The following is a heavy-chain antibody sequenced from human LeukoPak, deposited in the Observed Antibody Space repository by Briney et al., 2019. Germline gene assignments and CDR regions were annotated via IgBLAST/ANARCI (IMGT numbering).Heavy chain of an antibody. CDR2: ISYDGSNK. Sequence: GGSLRLSCAASGFTFSSYTMHWVRQAPGKGLEWVAVISYDGSNKYYADSVKGRFTISRDNSKNTLYLQMNSPRAEDTAVYYCAREPRGSGSYDYWGLGTLVTVSS. J-gene: IGHJ4*02. D-gene: IGHD3-10*01. CDR1: GFTFSSYT. V-gene: IGHV3-30-3*01. CDR3: AREPRGSGSYDY.